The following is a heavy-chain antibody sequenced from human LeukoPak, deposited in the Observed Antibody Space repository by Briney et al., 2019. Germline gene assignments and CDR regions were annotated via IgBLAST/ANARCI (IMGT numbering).Heavy chain of an antibody. CDR1: GGSFSGYY. CDR2: INHSGTT. D-gene: IGHD1-1*01. CDR3: ARDRGTWNDDGFDY. V-gene: IGHV4-34*01. Sequence: SETLSLTCAVYGGSFSGYYWSWIRQPPGKGLEWIGEINHSGTTNYNPSLKSRVTISVDTSKNQFSMKLSSVTAADTAVYYCARDRGTWNDDGFDYWGQGTLVTVSS. J-gene: IGHJ4*02.